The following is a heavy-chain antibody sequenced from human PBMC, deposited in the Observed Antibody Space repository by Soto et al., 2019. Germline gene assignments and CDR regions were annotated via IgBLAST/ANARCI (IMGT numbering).Heavy chain of an antibody. CDR1: GFTFSSYA. CDR3: AKGRTDYYDSSGYDY. Sequence: GGSLRLSCAASGFTFSSYAMSWVRQAPGKGLEWVSAISGSGGSTYYADSVKGRFTISRDNSKNTLYLQMNSLRAEDTAVYYCAKGRTDYYDSSGYDYWGQGTLVTVSS. V-gene: IGHV3-23*01. CDR2: ISGSGGST. J-gene: IGHJ4*02. D-gene: IGHD3-22*01.